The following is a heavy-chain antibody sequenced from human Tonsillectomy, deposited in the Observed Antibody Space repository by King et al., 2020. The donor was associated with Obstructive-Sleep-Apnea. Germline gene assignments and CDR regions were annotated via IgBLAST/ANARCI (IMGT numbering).Heavy chain of an antibody. CDR2: VSGSGGST. Sequence: VQLVESGGGLVQPGGSLRLSCAASGFTFSSYAMSWVRQAPGKGLEWVSVVSGSGGSTDYADSVKGRFTISRDNSKNTLYLQMNSLRAEDTAVYYCAKLVTVDILVVTVTAGWFDPWGQGTLVTVSS. J-gene: IGHJ5*02. CDR1: GFTFSSYA. V-gene: IGHV3-23*04. CDR3: AKLVTVDILVVTVTAGWFDP. D-gene: IGHD2-21*02.